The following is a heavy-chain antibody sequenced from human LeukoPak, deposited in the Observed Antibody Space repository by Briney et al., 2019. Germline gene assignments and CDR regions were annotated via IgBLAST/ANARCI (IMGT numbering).Heavy chain of an antibody. V-gene: IGHV3-30*18. D-gene: IGHD5-18*01. J-gene: IGHJ4*02. CDR1: GFTFSSYG. CDR3: ANGPWIQLWLSLDY. CDR2: ISYDGSNK. Sequence: GGSLRLSCAASGFTFSSYGMHWVRQAPGKGLEWVAVISYDGSNKYHADSVKGRFTISRDNSKNTLYLQMNSLRAEDTAVYYCANGPWIQLWLSLDYWGQGTLVTVSS.